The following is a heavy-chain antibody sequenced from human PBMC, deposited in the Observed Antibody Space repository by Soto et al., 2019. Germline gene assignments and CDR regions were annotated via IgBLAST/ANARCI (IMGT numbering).Heavy chain of an antibody. CDR2: ISGSGGAT. CDR1: GFTLSSFP. V-gene: IGHV3-23*01. J-gene: IGHJ4*02. CDR3: AKATLRVVHPLVFDY. Sequence: GGSLRLSCEPSGFTLSSFPMNWFRQPPGKGLEWISVISGSGGATYFADSVKGRFVISRDNSKNTLYLQMNSLRAEDTAIYYCAKATLRVVHPLVFDYWGQGSLVTVSS. D-gene: IGHD3-3*01.